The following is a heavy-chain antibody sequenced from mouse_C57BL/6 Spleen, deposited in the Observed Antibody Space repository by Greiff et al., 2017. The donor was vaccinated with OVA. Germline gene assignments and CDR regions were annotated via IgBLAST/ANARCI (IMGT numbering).Heavy chain of an antibody. Sequence: EVMLVESGGGLVKPGGSLKLSCAASGFTFSDYGMHWVRQAPEKGLEWVAYISSGSSTIYYADTVKGRFTISRDNAKNTLFLQMTSLRSEDTAMYYCARPTTVVAKEFAYWGQGTLVTVSA. CDR2: ISSGSSTI. V-gene: IGHV5-17*01. CDR3: ARPTTVVAKEFAY. CDR1: GFTFSDYG. J-gene: IGHJ3*01. D-gene: IGHD1-1*01.